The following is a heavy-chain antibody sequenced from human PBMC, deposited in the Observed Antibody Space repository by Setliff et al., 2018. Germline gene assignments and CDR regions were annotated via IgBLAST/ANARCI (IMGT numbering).Heavy chain of an antibody. CDR2: ISYDGSNK. Sequence: GGSLRLSCAASGFTFSSHAMHWVRQAPGKGLEWVAVISYDGSNKYYADSVKGRFTISRDNPKNTLFLQMNSLRPEDTAVYYCARDPILDYGSGLMVTAIQGYMDVWGKGTTVTVSS. J-gene: IGHJ6*03. D-gene: IGHD2-21*02. CDR3: ARDPILDYGSGLMVTAIQGYMDV. V-gene: IGHV3-30*01. CDR1: GFTFSSHA.